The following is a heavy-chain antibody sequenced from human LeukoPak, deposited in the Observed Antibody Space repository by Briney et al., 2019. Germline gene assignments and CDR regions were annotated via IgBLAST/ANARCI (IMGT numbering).Heavy chain of an antibody. D-gene: IGHD3-10*01. V-gene: IGHV1-46*01. CDR3: ARDHSGSSDGGTQEWWFDP. Sequence: ASVKVSCKASGYTFSRNWIHWVRQAPGQRLEWMGIINPSGGSTVYAQKFQGRVTVTTDTSTSTVYMELSSLRPEDTAVYYCARDHSGSSDGGTQEWWFDPWGQGTLVTVSS. CDR2: INPSGGST. CDR1: GYTFSRNW. J-gene: IGHJ5*02.